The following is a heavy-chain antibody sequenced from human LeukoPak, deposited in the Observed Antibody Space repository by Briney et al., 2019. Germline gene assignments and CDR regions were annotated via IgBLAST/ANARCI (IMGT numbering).Heavy chain of an antibody. CDR2: IYTSGST. D-gene: IGHD2-2*03. Sequence: KPSETLSLTCTFSGGSISGYYWSWIRQPAGKGLEWIGRIYTSGSTNYNPSLKSRVTMSVDRSKKQFSLKLSSVTAADTAVYYCARDGWTNSLDYWGQGTLVTVSS. J-gene: IGHJ4*02. CDR3: ARDGWTNSLDY. CDR1: GGSISGYY. V-gene: IGHV4-4*07.